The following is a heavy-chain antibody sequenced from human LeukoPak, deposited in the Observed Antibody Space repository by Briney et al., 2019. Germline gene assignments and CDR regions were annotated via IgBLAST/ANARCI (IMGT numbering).Heavy chain of an antibody. V-gene: IGHV3-30*02. CDR3: ARDGGGELGAFDI. D-gene: IGHD3-16*01. CDR2: IRYDGSNK. J-gene: IGHJ3*02. CDR1: GFTFSSYG. Sequence: GGSLRLSCAASGFTFSSYGTHWVRQAPGKGLEWVAFIRYDGSNKYYADSVKGRFTISRDNSKNTLYLQMNSLRAEDTAVYYCARDGGGELGAFDIWGQGTMVTVSS.